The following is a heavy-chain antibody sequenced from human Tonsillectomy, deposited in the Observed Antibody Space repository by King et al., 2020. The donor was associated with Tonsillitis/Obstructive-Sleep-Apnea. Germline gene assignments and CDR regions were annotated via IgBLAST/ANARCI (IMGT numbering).Heavy chain of an antibody. J-gene: IGHJ4*02. CDR1: GFTFSSYG. CDR3: ARVFGVVTTLDY. CDR2: IWHDGSRK. D-gene: IGHD3-3*01. Sequence: HVQLVESGGGVVQPGRSLRLSCAASGFTFSSYGIHWVRQAPGKGLEWVAVIWHDGSRKYYEDSVKGRITISRDNSKNTVSLQMNSLRAEDRAVYYCARVFGVVTTLDYWGQGTLVTVSS. V-gene: IGHV3-33*01.